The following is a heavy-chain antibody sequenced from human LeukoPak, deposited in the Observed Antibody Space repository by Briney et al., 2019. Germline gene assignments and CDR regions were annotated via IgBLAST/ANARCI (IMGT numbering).Heavy chain of an antibody. CDR2: ISSSSSTI. V-gene: IGHV3-48*01. Sequence: GGSLRLSCAASGFTFSTNEMNWVRQASGKGLEWASYISSSSSTIYYADSVKGRFTISGDNAKNSLYLQMNSLRAGDTAVYYCARVGPKNSGSYDYWGQGTLVTVSS. D-gene: IGHD1-26*01. CDR1: GFTFSTNE. J-gene: IGHJ4*02. CDR3: ARVGPKNSGSYDY.